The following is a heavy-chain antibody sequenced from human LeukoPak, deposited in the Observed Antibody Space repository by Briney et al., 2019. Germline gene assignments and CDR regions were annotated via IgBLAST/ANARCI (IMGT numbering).Heavy chain of an antibody. CDR3: ARRISAMVKIGDYYYYMDV. J-gene: IGHJ6*03. D-gene: IGHD5-18*01. Sequence: PGGSLRLSCAASGFTFSSYSMNWVRQAPGKGLEWVSYISSSSSTIYYADSVKGRFTISRDNAKNSLYLQMNSLRAEDTAVYYCARRISAMVKIGDYYYYMDVWGKGTTVTVSS. CDR2: ISSSSSTI. V-gene: IGHV3-48*01. CDR1: GFTFSSYS.